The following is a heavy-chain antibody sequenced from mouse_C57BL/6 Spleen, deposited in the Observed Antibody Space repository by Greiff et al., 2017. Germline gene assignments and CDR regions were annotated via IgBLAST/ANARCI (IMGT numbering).Heavy chain of an antibody. CDR3: TRQLRLPYYFDY. D-gene: IGHD3-2*02. CDR1: GYDFSSDW. V-gene: IGHV1-82*01. Sequence: VQLQQSGPELVKPGASVKISCTASGYDFSSDWMNWVKQRPGKGLAWIGRIYPGDGDTNYTGKFKGKATLTADKSSSTAYMQLSSLTSEDSAVYFCTRQLRLPYYFDYWGQGTTLIVSS. CDR2: IYPGDGDT. J-gene: IGHJ2*01.